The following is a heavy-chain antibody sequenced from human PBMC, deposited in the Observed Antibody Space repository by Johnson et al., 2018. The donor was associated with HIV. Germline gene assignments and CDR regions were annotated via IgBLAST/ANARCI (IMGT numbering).Heavy chain of an antibody. Sequence: QVQLVESGGGLVKPGGSLRLSCAASGFTFSDYYMNWMRQAPGKGLEWVAVISYDGSNKYYADSVKGRFTISRDNSKSTLSLQMNSLRAEDTAVYYCASPVWSGYPFDAFDIWGQGTMVTVSS. CDR1: GFTFSDYY. CDR3: ASPVWSGYPFDAFDI. CDR2: ISYDGSNK. V-gene: IGHV3-30*03. D-gene: IGHD3-3*01. J-gene: IGHJ3*02.